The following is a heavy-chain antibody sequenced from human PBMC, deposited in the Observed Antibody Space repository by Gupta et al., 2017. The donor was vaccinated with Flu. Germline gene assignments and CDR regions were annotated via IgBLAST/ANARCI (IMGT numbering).Heavy chain of an antibody. D-gene: IGHD6-13*01. J-gene: IGHJ4*02. V-gene: IGHV4-59*08. CDR3: ASAAYRTNSWYPFDN. CDR1: GGFLSHYF. CDR2: ISHSGST. Sequence: QVQLQESGPGLVKPSETLSLTCTVSGGFLSHYFWSWIRQSPGKELEWIGFISHSGSTHYNPSLNSRVTMSVDTSKNKFSLRLNSVTAADTAVYYCASAAYRTNSWYPFDNWGQGTLVTVSS.